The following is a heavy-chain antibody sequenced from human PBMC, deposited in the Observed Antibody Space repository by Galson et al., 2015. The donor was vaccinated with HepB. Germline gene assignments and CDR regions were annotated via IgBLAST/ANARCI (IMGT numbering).Heavy chain of an antibody. CDR3: AKDKTLYYNGGALDS. J-gene: IGHJ1*01. Sequence: YADSVKGRFTISRDNSRGTLFLEMSSLMSDDTAVYYCAKDKTLYYNGGALDSWGQGTLVTVSS. D-gene: IGHD3-10*01. V-gene: IGHV3-64D*06.